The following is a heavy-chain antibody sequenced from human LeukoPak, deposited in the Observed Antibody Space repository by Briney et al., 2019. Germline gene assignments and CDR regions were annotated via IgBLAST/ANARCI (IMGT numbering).Heavy chain of an antibody. CDR3: AKNYGSDRGVPYGMDV. D-gene: IGHD3-10*01. CDR1: GFTFSSYA. V-gene: IGHV3-23*01. CDR2: IGSGSGGTT. J-gene: IGHJ6*02. Sequence: GGSLRLSCAASGFTFSSYAMRWVRQAPGKGLEWVSAIGSGSGGTTIYADSVKGPFTIARDNSKNTLYLQMSSLRGDDTAVYYCAKNYGSDRGVPYGMDVWGQGTTVTVSS.